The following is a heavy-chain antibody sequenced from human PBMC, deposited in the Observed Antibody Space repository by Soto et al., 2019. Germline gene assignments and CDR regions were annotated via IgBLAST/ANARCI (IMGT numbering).Heavy chain of an antibody. J-gene: IGHJ5*02. V-gene: IGHV4-59*01. CDR1: GGSISSYY. CDR3: ARDSPIAVAGMGGGWFDP. Sequence: SETLSLTCTVSGGSISSYYLSWIRQPPGKGLEWIGYIYYSGSTNYNPSLKSRVTISVDTSKNQFSLKLSSVTAADTAVYYCARDSPIAVAGMGGGWFDPWGQETLVTVSS. D-gene: IGHD6-19*01. CDR2: IYYSGST.